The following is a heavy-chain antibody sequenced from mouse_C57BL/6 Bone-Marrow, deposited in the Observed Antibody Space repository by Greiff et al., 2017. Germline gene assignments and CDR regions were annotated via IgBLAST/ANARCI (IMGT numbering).Heavy chain of an antibody. D-gene: IGHD1-1*01. CDR2: IDPSDSYT. CDR1: GYTFTSYW. J-gene: IGHJ4*01. V-gene: IGHV1-50*01. Sequence: QVQLQPPGAELVKPGASVKLSCKASGYTFTSYWMQWVKQRPGQGLEWIGEIDPSDSYTNYNQKFKGKATLTVDTSSSTAYMQLSSLTSEDSAVYYCARWGGSSSYWGQGTSVTVSS. CDR3: ARWGGSSSY.